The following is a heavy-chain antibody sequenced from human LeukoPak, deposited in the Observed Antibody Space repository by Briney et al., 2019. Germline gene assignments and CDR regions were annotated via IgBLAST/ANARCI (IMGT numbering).Heavy chain of an antibody. J-gene: IGHJ4*02. CDR3: AKCGVRYEIECGFDY. Sequence: PGGSLRLSCAASGFTFSSYAMSWVRQAPGKGLEWVSAISGSGGSTYYADSVKGRFTISRDNSKNTLYLQMNSLRAEDTAVYYCAKCGVRYEIECGFDYWSQGTLVTVSS. CDR2: ISGSGGST. D-gene: IGHD2-8*02. V-gene: IGHV3-23*01. CDR1: GFTFSSYA.